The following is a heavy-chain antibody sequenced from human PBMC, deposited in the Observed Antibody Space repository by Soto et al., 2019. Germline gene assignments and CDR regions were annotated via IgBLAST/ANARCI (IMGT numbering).Heavy chain of an antibody. V-gene: IGHV4-31*03. D-gene: IGHD6-13*01. Sequence: PSETLSLTCTVPGGSISSGGYYWSWIRQHPGKGLERIGYIYYSGSTYYNPSLKSRVTISVDTSKNQFSLKLSSVTAADTAVYYCARLHLAAAGNFDYWGQGTLVTVSS. CDR2: IYYSGST. CDR3: ARLHLAAAGNFDY. CDR1: GGSISSGGYY. J-gene: IGHJ4*02.